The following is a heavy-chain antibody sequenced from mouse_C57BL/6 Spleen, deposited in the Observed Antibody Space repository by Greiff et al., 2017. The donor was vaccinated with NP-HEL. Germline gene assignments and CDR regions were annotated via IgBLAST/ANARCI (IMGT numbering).Heavy chain of an antibody. CDR3: ARGSTVVATPGAMDY. Sequence: EVKLVESGPSLVGPSQTLSLTCTVTGFSINSDCYWIWIRQFPGNKLEYIGYTFYSGITYYNPSLESRTYITRDTSKNQFSLKLSSVTTEDTATYYCARGSTVVATPGAMDYWGQGTSVTVSS. V-gene: IGHV3-3*01. J-gene: IGHJ4*01. CDR2: TFYSGIT. D-gene: IGHD1-1*01. CDR1: GFSINSDCY.